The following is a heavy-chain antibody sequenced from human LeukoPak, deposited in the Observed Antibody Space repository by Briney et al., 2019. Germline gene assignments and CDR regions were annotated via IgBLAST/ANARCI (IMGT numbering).Heavy chain of an antibody. CDR2: ISAYNGNT. CDR3: ARDIWARGLPGY. V-gene: IGHV1-18*01. CDR1: GYTFTSYG. Sequence: ASVKVSCTASGYTFTSYGISWVRQAPGQGLEWMGWISAYNGNTNYAQKLQGRVTMTTDTSTSTAYMELRSLRSDDTAVYYCARDIWARGLPGYWGQGTLVTVSS. J-gene: IGHJ4*02. D-gene: IGHD3-16*01.